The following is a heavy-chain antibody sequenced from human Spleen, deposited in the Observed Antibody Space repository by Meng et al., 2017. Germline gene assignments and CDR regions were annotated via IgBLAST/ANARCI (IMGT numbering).Heavy chain of an antibody. CDR2: ISSSGSTI. D-gene: IGHD2-21*02. J-gene: IGHJ6*02. CDR3: AREGDSLNVNGMDV. Sequence: GESLKISCAASGFTFSSYEMNWVRQAPGKGLEWVSYISSSGSTIYYADSVKGRFTISRDNAKNSLYLQMNSLRAEDTAVYYCAREGDSLNVNGMDVWGQGTTVTVSS. CDR1: GFTFSSYE. V-gene: IGHV3-48*03.